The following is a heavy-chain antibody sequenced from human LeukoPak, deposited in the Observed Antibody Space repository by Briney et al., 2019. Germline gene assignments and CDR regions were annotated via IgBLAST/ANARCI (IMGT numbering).Heavy chain of an antibody. V-gene: IGHV4-39*07. J-gene: IGHJ4*02. CDR2: VDYSGGT. CDR3: ARGGYSSGWYLDY. D-gene: IGHD6-19*01. Sequence: SETLSLTCTVSGDSFSSVTDYWAWIRQPPGKGLEWIASVDYSGGTYYNPSLESRVAISADMSKNQFSLKLTSVTGADTAVYYCARGGYSSGWYLDYWGQGTLVTVSS. CDR1: GDSFSSVTDY.